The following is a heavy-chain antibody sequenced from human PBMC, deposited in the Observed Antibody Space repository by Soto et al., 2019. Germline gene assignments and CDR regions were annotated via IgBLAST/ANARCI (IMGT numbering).Heavy chain of an antibody. CDR1: GGSFSGYY. J-gene: IGHJ3*02. CDR3: ARWDPDTYCYDSSGPPRAFDI. Sequence: QVQLQQWGAGLLKPSETLSLTCAVYGGSFSGYYWSWIRQPPGKGLEWIGEINHSGSTNYNPSLKSRVTISVDTSKNQFSLKLSSVTAADTAVYYCARWDPDTYCYDSSGPPRAFDIWGQGTMVTVSS. D-gene: IGHD3-22*01. V-gene: IGHV4-34*01. CDR2: INHSGST.